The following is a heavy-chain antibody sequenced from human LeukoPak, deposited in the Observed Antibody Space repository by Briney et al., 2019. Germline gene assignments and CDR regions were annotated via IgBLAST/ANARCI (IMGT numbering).Heavy chain of an antibody. J-gene: IGHJ4*02. D-gene: IGHD3-3*01. V-gene: IGHV3-74*01. CDR2: INSDGSST. CDR3: ARVGYYDFWSGYYSSGDEYFDY. Sequence: GRSLRLSCAASGFTFSSYWMHWVRQAPGKGLVWVSRINSDGSSTSYADSVKGRFTISRDNAKNTLYLQMNSLRAEDTAVYYCARVGYYDFWSGYYSSGDEYFDYWGQGTLVTVSS. CDR1: GFTFSSYW.